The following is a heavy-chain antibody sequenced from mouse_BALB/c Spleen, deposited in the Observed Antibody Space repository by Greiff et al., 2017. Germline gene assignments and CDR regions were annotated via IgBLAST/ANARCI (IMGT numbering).Heavy chain of an antibody. CDR3: ARRGYDYAMDY. CDR2: ISNGGGST. J-gene: IGHJ4*01. V-gene: IGHV5-12-2*01. D-gene: IGHD2-2*01. CDR1: GFTFSSYT. Sequence: EVKLQESGGGLVQPGGSLKLSCAASGFTFSSYTMSWVRQTPEKRLEWVAYISNGGGSTYYPDTVKGRFTISRDNAKNTLYLQMSSLKSEDTAMYYCARRGYDYAMDYWGQGTSVTVSS.